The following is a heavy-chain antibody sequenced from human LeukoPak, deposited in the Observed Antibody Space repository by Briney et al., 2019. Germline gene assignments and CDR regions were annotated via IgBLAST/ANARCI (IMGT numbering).Heavy chain of an antibody. J-gene: IGHJ4*02. Sequence: PGGSLRLSCAASGFTFSNDAMTWVRQAPGQGLEWVSTITGSDDRTYYADSVEGRFTISRDYSTNTMHMQMNSLRAEDTAVYYCAKGRGYIVVVTGDYFDYWGQGTLVTVSS. CDR1: GFTFSNDA. V-gene: IGHV3-23*01. D-gene: IGHD2-21*02. CDR2: ITGSDDRT. CDR3: AKGRGYIVVVTGDYFDY.